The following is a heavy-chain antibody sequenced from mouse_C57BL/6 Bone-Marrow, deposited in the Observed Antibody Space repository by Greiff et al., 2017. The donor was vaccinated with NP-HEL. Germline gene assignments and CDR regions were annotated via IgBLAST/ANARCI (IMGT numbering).Heavy chain of an antibody. CDR2: IYPRSGNT. Sequence: VQLQQSGAELARPGASVKLSCKASGYTFTSYGISWVKQRTGQGLEWIGEIYPRSGNTYYNEKFKGKATLTADKSSSTAYMELRSLTSEDAAFYFCARGSLFITTVVYTYWGQGTLVTVSA. V-gene: IGHV1-81*01. J-gene: IGHJ3*01. D-gene: IGHD1-1*01. CDR1: GYTFTSYG. CDR3: ARGSLFITTVVYTY.